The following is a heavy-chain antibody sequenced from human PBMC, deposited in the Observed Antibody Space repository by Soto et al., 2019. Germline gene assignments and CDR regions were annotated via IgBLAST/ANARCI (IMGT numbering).Heavy chain of an antibody. CDR2: INHSGST. CDR1: GGSFSGYY. Sequence: QVQLQQWGAGLLKPSETLSLTCAVYGGSFSGYYWSWIRQPPGKGLEWIGEINHSGSTNYNPSLKSRVTITVDTSKNQFPLKLSSVAASDTAVYYCARGNGYYAYWGQGTLVTVSS. D-gene: IGHD4-17*01. CDR3: ARGNGYYAY. V-gene: IGHV4-34*01. J-gene: IGHJ4*02.